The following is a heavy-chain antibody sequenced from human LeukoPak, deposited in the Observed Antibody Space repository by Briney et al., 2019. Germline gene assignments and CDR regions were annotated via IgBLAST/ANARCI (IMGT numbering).Heavy chain of an antibody. Sequence: SETLSLTCSVSGYSISSDYYWSWIRQPPGKGLEWIGEINHSGSTNYNPSLKSRVTISVDTSKNQFSLKLSSVTAADTAVYYCARPHIKHMYYYYYYMDVWGKGTTVTVSS. CDR3: ARPHIKHMYYYYYYMDV. CDR2: INHSGST. CDR1: GYSISSDYY. D-gene: IGHD1-14*01. J-gene: IGHJ6*03. V-gene: IGHV4-38-2*02.